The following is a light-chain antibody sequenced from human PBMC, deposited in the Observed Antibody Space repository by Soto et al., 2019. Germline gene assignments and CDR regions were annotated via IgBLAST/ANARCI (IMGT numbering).Light chain of an antibody. Sequence: QAVVTQPASVSGSPGQSITISCTGTSSNVGSYKLVSWYQQHPGKAPKLMIFEVNKRPSGVSNRFSGSKSGNTASLTISGLKVDDEADYYCCSSGGSPTNVFGTGTKLTVL. J-gene: IGLJ1*01. CDR2: EVN. CDR3: CSSGGSPTNV. CDR1: SSNVGSYKL. V-gene: IGLV2-23*02.